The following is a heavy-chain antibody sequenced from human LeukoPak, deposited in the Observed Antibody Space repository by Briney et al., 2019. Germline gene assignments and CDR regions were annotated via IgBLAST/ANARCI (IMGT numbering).Heavy chain of an antibody. CDR2: IIPILGIA. J-gene: IGHJ3*02. CDR1: GGTFSSYA. V-gene: IGHV1-69*04. CDR3: ARGDAIVGAQDDAFDI. Sequence: SVKVSCKASGGTFSSYAISWVRHAPGQGLEWMGRIIPILGIANYEQKFQGRVTITADKSTSTAYMELSRLRCEDTAVYYCARGDAIVGAQDDAFDIWGQGTMVTVSS. D-gene: IGHD1-26*01.